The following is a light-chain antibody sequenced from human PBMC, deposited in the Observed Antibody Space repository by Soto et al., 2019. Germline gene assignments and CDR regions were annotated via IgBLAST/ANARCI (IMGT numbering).Light chain of an antibody. V-gene: IGKV3-11*01. CDR3: QQRSNWPPIT. CDR1: QSISSY. Sequence: EIVLTQSPATLSLSPGERATLSCRASQSISSYFAWYQQKPGQAPRRLIYDSSNRATGIPARFRGSGSGTDFTLTISSLEPEDCAVYYCQQRSNWPPITFGQGTRLEIK. CDR2: DSS. J-gene: IGKJ5*01.